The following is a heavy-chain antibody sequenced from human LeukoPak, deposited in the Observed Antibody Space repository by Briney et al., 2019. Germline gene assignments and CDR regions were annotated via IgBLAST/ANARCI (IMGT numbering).Heavy chain of an antibody. CDR1: GGTFSSYA. V-gene: IGHV1-69*04. D-gene: IGHD6-13*01. CDR3: ARDRLIAAATHPLIDY. CDR2: IIPILGIA. Sequence: AASVKVSCKASGGTFSSYAISWVRQAPGQGLEWMGRIIPILGIANYAQKFQGRVTITADKSTSTAYMELSSLRSEDTAVYYCARDRLIAAATHPLIDYWGQGTLVTVSS. J-gene: IGHJ4*02.